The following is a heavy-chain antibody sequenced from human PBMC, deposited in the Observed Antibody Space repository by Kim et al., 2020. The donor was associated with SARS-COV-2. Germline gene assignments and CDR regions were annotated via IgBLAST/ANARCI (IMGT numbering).Heavy chain of an antibody. Sequence: SETLSLTCAVYGGSFSGYYWSWIRQPPGKGLEWIGEINHSGSTNYNPSLKSRVTISVDTSKNQFSLKLSSVTAADTAVYYCARHTGSSSWYESGFDPWGQGTLVTVSS. D-gene: IGHD6-13*01. J-gene: IGHJ5*02. V-gene: IGHV4-34*01. CDR2: INHSGST. CDR1: GGSFSGYY. CDR3: ARHTGSSSWYESGFDP.